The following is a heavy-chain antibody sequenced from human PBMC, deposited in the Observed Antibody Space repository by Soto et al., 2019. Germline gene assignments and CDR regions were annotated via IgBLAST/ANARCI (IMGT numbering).Heavy chain of an antibody. J-gene: IGHJ5*02. CDR3: ARDTILDP. CDR2: ISSGSTVI. D-gene: IGHD3-9*01. V-gene: IGHV3-48*02. CDR1: GFPFSSYS. Sequence: ESGGGLVQPGGSLRLSCVVSGFPFSSYSMNWVRQAPGKGLEWVSYISSGSTVIYYADSVKGRFTISRDNPKNSLYLLMNTLRDEDTAVYYCARDTILDPWGQGTLVTVSS.